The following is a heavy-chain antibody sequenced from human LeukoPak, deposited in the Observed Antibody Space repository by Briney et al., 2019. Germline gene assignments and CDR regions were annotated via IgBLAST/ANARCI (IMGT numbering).Heavy chain of an antibody. V-gene: IGHV4-59*01. CDR2: IYYSGST. CDR3: VRVFEGSGGARYYYYYMDV. D-gene: IGHD3-16*01. Sequence: SETLSLTCTVSGGSISSYYWSWIRQPPGEGLEWIGYIYYSGSTNYNPSLKSRVTISVDTSKNQFSLKLSSVTAADTAVYYCVRVFEGSGGARYYYYYMDVWGKGTTVTVSS. CDR1: GGSISSYY. J-gene: IGHJ6*03.